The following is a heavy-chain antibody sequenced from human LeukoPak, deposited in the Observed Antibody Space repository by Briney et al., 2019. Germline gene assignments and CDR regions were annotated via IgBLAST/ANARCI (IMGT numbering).Heavy chain of an antibody. CDR2: IYYTGST. D-gene: IGHD2/OR15-2a*01. J-gene: IGHJ4*02. Sequence: PSETLSLTCTVSGGSITTNYWSWIRQPPGKGLEWIGYIYYTGSTNYNPPLKSRVTISADTSKNQFSLRLNSVTAADTAVYYCARWIPSTNSFDCWGQGTLVTVSS. CDR3: ARWIPSTNSFDC. CDR1: GGSITTNY. V-gene: IGHV4-59*01.